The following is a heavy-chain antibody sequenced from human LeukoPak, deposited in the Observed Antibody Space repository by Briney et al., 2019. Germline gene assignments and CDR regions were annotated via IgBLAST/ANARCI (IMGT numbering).Heavy chain of an antibody. CDR3: AKSTRVNSRDYGMDV. V-gene: IGHV3-30*18. CDR1: GFFFSSYG. D-gene: IGHD1-7*01. Sequence: GGSLRLSCAASGFFFSSYGMHWVRQAPGKGLEWVAGTSYDGTNKFYGDSVKGRLTISRDNSQNTLCLQMDSLRAEDTAVYYCAKSTRVNSRDYGMDVWGQGTTVTVFS. CDR2: TSYDGTNK. J-gene: IGHJ6*02.